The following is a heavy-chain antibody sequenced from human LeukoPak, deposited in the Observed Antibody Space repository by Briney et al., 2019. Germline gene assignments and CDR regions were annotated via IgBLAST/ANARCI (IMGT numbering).Heavy chain of an antibody. CDR1: GGSFSGYY. V-gene: IGHV4-34*01. CDR3: ARRSIAAAGSYYFDY. Sequence: PSETLSLTCAVYGGSFSGYYWSWIRQPPGKGLEWIGEINHSGSTNYNPSLKSRVTISVDTSKNQFSLKLSSVTAADTAVYYCARRSIAAAGSYYFDYWGQGTLVTVSS. D-gene: IGHD6-13*01. J-gene: IGHJ4*02. CDR2: INHSGST.